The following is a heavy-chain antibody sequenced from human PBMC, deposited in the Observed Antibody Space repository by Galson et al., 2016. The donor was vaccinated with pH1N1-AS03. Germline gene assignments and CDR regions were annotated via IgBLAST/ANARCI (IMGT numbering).Heavy chain of an antibody. Sequence: ETLSLTCAVYGGAFSGYLWTWIRQAPGKGLEWVGEMEDSGTTNYNPSLKSRVVTSLDTSKRQFSLNLASMTAADTAVYYCARGSTDYSVSSGHYWRLGASMDYWGQGILVTVSS. D-gene: IGHD3-22*01. J-gene: IGHJ4*02. CDR2: MEDSGTT. V-gene: IGHV4-34*01. CDR3: ARGSTDYSVSSGHYWRLGASMDY. CDR1: GGAFSGYL.